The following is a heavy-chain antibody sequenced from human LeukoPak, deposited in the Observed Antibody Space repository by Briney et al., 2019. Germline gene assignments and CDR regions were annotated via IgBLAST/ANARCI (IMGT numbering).Heavy chain of an antibody. D-gene: IGHD6-13*01. J-gene: IGHJ1*01. CDR3: ARNGQQLRHFQH. V-gene: IGHV1-8*01. CDR1: GYTFASYD. CDR2: MNPNSGNT. Sequence: ASVKVSCKASGYTFASYDINWVRQATGQGLEWMGWMNPNSGNTGYAQKFQGRVTMTRNTSISTAYMELSSLRSEDTAVYYCARNGQQLRHFQHWGQGTLVTVSS.